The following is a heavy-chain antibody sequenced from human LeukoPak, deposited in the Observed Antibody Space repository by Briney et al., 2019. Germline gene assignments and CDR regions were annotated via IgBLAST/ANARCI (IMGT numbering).Heavy chain of an antibody. CDR3: ARVLGYGDYPYYYYYGMDV. CDR2: INHSGST. Sequence: SETLSLTCAVYGGSFSVYYWSWIRQPPGKGLEWIGEINHSGSTNYNPSFKSRVTISVDTSKNQFSLKLSSVTAADTAVYYCARVLGYGDYPYYYYYGMDVWGQGTTVTVSS. CDR1: GGSFSVYY. D-gene: IGHD4-17*01. J-gene: IGHJ6*02. V-gene: IGHV4-34*01.